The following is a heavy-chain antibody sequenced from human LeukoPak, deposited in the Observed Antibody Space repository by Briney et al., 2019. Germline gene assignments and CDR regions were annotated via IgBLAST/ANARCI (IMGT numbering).Heavy chain of an antibody. CDR2: INSDGSST. D-gene: IGHD6-13*01. CDR1: GFTFSTYW. J-gene: IGHJ4*02. CDR3: ASQPWTAVAARFDY. Sequence: PGGSLRLSCAASGFTFSTYWMHWVRQAPGKGLVWVSRINSDGSSTGYADSVKGRFTISRDNAKNTLYLQMNSLRAEDTAVYYCASQPWTAVAARFDYWGQGTLVTVSS. V-gene: IGHV3-74*01.